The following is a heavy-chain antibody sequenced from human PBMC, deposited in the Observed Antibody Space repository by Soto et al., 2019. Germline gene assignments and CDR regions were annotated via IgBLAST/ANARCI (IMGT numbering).Heavy chain of an antibody. CDR2: IYYDGST. J-gene: IGHJ5*02. D-gene: IGHD3-9*01. Sequence: SETLSLTCTVSGASISSNTYYWAWIRRPPGKGLECIGSIYYDGSTYYNPSLKSRLTISVDTSKNQFSLKLSSVTAADTAVYYCPRGLFFFNWLGVFLGTWLHPWGQEPRFT. CDR1: GASISSNTYY. CDR3: PRGLFFFNWLGVFLGTWLHP. V-gene: IGHV4-39*07.